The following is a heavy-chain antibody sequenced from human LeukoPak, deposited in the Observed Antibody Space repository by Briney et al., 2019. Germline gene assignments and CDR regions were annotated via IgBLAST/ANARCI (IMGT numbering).Heavy chain of an antibody. V-gene: IGHV1-24*01. J-gene: IGHJ4*02. CDR1: GYTLTELS. Sequence: ASVKVSCKVSGYTLTELSMHWVRQAPGKGLEWMGGFDPEDGETIYAQKFQGKVTMTEDTSTDTAYMELSSLRSEDTAVYYCATAPHKEKGVFDYWGQGTLVTVSS. CDR2: FDPEDGET. CDR3: ATAPHKEKGVFDY.